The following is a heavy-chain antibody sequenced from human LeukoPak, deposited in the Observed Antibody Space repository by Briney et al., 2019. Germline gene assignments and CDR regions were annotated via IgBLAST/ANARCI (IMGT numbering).Heavy chain of an antibody. CDR3: ARDSFSSYVFDP. D-gene: IGHD1-26*01. Sequence: PSETLSLTCSVSGGSIRNHFWSWIRLPPGKGLEWIGNIYYTTNPNYNPSLARRVTISVDTSKNQLSLKLDSVTAADTAVYYCARDSFSSYVFDPWGQGTLVTVSS. V-gene: IGHV4-59*11. CDR1: GGSIRNHF. J-gene: IGHJ5*02. CDR2: IYYTTNP.